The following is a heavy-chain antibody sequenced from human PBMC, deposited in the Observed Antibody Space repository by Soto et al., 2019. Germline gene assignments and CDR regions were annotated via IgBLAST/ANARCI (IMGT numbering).Heavy chain of an antibody. CDR2: INAGNWNT. CDR1: GYTFTGYY. Sequence: EASVKVSCKASGYTFTGYYMHWVRQAPGQGLEWMGWINAGNWNTKYSQKFQGRVTMTRNTSISTAYMELSSLRSEDTAVYYCARGSVYGSGASFGFDPWGQGTLVTVSS. CDR3: ARGSVYGSGASFGFDP. J-gene: IGHJ5*02. D-gene: IGHD3-10*01. V-gene: IGHV1-8*02.